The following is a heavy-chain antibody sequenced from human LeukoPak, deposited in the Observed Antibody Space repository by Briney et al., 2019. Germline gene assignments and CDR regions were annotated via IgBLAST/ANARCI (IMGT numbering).Heavy chain of an antibody. V-gene: IGHV4-39*01. Sequence: SETLSLTCTVSGGSISSSSYYWGWIRQPPGKGLEWIGSIYYSGSTYYNPSLKSRVTISVDTSKNQFSLKLSSVTAADTAVYYCARIPRLYCSSTSRYAFDIWGQGTMVTVSS. J-gene: IGHJ3*02. CDR3: ARIPRLYCSSTSRYAFDI. CDR2: IYYSGST. CDR1: GGSISSSSYY. D-gene: IGHD2-2*01.